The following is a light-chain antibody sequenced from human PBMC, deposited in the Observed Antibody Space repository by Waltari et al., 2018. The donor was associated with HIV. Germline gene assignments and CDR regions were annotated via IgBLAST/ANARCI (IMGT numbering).Light chain of an antibody. J-gene: IGKJ4*01. V-gene: IGKV3-20*01. CDR3: QQYGSSPLT. Sequence: IVLTQSPGTMSLSPGESATLSCRASQTVTSNNLALYQQKPGQAPRLLMYGASITATGIPDRFSGSVSGTDFTLTINRLEPEDFAVYYCQQYGSSPLTFGAGTKVEIK. CDR2: GAS. CDR1: QTVTSNN.